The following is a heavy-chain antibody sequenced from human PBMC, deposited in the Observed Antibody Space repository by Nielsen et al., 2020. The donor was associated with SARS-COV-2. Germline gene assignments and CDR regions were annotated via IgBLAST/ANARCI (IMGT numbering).Heavy chain of an antibody. D-gene: IGHD4-17*01. J-gene: IGHJ6*02. CDR1: GFTFSSYA. Sequence: GGSLRLSCAASGFTFSSYAMSWVRQAPGKGLEWVSAISGSGGSTYYADSVKGRFTISRDNSKNTLYLQMNSLRAEDTAVYYCAKDGYGDTPRYYYYGMDVWGQGTTVTVSS. CDR3: AKDGYGDTPRYYYYGMDV. V-gene: IGHV3-23*01. CDR2: ISGSGGST.